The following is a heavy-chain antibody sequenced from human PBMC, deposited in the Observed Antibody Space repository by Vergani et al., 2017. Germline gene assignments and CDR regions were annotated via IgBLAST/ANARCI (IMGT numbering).Heavy chain of an antibody. J-gene: IGHJ3*02. CDR2: ISHSGST. D-gene: IGHD2-15*01. CDR1: GDSFRSNKW. V-gene: IGHV4-4*03. CDR3: ARDPKSYCSGGSCFSVWGAFDI. Sequence: QVQLQESGPGLVKPPGTLSLTCAVSGDSFRSNKWWTWVRQSAGKTLEWIGGISHSGSTNYNPSLKGRVTLSLDTSKNQFSLRLSSVTAADTAVYYCARDPKSYCSGGSCFSVWGAFDIWGRGTTVTVSS.